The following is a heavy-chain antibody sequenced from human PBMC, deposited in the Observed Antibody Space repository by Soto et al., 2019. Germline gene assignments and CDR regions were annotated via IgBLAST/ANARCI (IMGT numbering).Heavy chain of an antibody. CDR1: GFTLSDYA. J-gene: IGHJ4*02. CDR3: AKGGRQWLVTSDFNY. D-gene: IGHD6-19*01. CDR2: VSHDGRNT. Sequence: PGGSLRLSCAASGFTLSDYAMHWVRQAPGKGLEWVAVVSHDGRNTHYADSVKGRFTISRDSSKNTVSLEMTSLRAEDTAVYYCAKGGRQWLVTSDFNYRGQGTLVTISS. V-gene: IGHV3-30*18.